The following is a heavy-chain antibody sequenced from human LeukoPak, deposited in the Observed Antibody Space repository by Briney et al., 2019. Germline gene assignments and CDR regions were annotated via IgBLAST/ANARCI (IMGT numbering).Heavy chain of an antibody. Sequence: SVKVSRKASGGTFSSYAISWVRQAPGQGLEWMGGIIPIFGTANYAQKFQGRVTITADESTSTAYMELSSLRSEDTAVYYCAREVDYDILTGQNWFDPWGQGTLVTVSS. J-gene: IGHJ5*02. D-gene: IGHD3-9*01. CDR2: IIPIFGTA. V-gene: IGHV1-69*01. CDR3: AREVDYDILTGQNWFDP. CDR1: GGTFSSYA.